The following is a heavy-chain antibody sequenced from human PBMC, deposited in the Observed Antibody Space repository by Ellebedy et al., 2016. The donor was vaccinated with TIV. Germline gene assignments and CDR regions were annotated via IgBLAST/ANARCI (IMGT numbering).Heavy chain of an antibody. CDR3: ARGGYGYAPDY. CDR2: INSDGSST. D-gene: IGHD5-18*01. V-gene: IGHV3-74*01. Sequence: PGGSLRLSCAASGFTFSTYWMHWVRQAPGKGLVWVSRINSDGSSTSYADSVKGRFTISRDNAKNTLYLQMNSLRDEDTALYYCARGGYGYAPDYWGQGTLVTVSS. CDR1: GFTFSTYW. J-gene: IGHJ4*02.